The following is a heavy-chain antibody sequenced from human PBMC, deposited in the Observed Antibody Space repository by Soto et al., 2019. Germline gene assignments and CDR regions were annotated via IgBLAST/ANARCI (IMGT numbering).Heavy chain of an antibody. CDR2: FDPEDGET. Sequence: ASLKVSCKVSGYTLTELSMHWARQAPGKGHEWMGGFDPEDGETIYAQKFQGRVTMTEDTSTDTAYMELSSLRDVDTAVYYCARGESSSDNGMDVLGQGTTVTVSS. V-gene: IGHV1-24*01. J-gene: IGHJ6*02. CDR3: ARGESSSDNGMDV. CDR1: GYTLTELS. D-gene: IGHD6-6*01.